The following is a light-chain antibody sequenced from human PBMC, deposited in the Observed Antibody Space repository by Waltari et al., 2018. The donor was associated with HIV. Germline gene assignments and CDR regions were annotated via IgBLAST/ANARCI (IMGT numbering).Light chain of an antibody. V-gene: IGLV1-51*01. CDR2: DNN. Sequence: QSVLTQPPSVSAAPGPKVTISCSGSRPNLGHNYVSWYQQLPGTAPKLLIYDNNKRPSGIPDRFSGSKSGTSATLGITGLQTGDEADYYCGTWDSSLSAGVFGGGTKLTVL. CDR1: RPNLGHNY. J-gene: IGLJ2*01. CDR3: GTWDSSLSAGV.